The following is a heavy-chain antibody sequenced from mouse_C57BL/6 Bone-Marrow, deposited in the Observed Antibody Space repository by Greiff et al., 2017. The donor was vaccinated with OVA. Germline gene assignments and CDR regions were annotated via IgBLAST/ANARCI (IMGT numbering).Heavy chain of an antibody. CDR2: ISSGGSYT. Sequence: EVKLEESGGDLVKPGGSLKLSCAASGFTFSSYGMSWVRQTPDKRLEWVATISSGGSYTYYPDSVKGRFTISRDNAKNTLYLQMSSLKSEDTAMYYCARRDYYGSVFDYWGQGTTLTVSS. V-gene: IGHV5-6*02. J-gene: IGHJ2*01. CDR1: GFTFSSYG. D-gene: IGHD1-1*01. CDR3: ARRDYYGSVFDY.